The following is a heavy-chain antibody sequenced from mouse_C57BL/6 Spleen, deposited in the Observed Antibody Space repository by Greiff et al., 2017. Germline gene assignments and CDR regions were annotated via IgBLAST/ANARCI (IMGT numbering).Heavy chain of an antibody. V-gene: IGHV1-22*01. CDR3: ARGAVDPITTVVEDAMDY. Sequence: EVKLVESGPELVKPGASVKMSCKASGYTFTDYNMHWVKQSHGKSLEWIGYINPNNGGTSYNQKFKGKATLTVNKSSSTAYMELRSLTSEDSAVYYCARGAVDPITTVVEDAMDYWGQGTSVTVSS. D-gene: IGHD1-1*01. J-gene: IGHJ4*01. CDR1: GYTFTDYN. CDR2: INPNNGGT.